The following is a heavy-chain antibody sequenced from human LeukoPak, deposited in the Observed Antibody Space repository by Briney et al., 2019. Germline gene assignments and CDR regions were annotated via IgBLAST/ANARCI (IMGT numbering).Heavy chain of an antibody. D-gene: IGHD3-10*01. V-gene: IGHV4-34*01. CDR1: GGSFSGYY. CDR3: ARGIITMVWGVIIYYYGMDV. Sequence: SETLSLTCAVYGGSFSGYYWSWIRQPPGKGLEWIGEINHSGSTNYNPSLKSRVTISVDTSKNQFSLKLSSVTAADTAVYYCARGIITMVWGVIIYYYGMDVWGQGTTVTVSS. CDR2: INHSGST. J-gene: IGHJ6*02.